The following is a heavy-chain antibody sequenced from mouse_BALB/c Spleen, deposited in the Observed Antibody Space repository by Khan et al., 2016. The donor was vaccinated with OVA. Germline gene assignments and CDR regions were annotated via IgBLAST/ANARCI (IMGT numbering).Heavy chain of an antibody. D-gene: IGHD2-14*01. CDR3: ARVGYTGTMDY. CDR2: INTSTVEP. CDR1: GYTFTNYG. Sequence: QIQLVQSGPELKKPGETVKISCKASGYTFTNYGMNWVRQAPGTGLKWMGWINTSTVEPTYAVDFRGRFAFSLETSASTAYLQINNLKDEDTATYFCARVGYTGTMDYWGQGTSVTVSS. V-gene: IGHV9-3-1*01. J-gene: IGHJ4*01.